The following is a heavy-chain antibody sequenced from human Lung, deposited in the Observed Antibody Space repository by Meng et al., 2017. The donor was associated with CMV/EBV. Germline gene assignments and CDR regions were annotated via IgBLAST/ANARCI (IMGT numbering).Heavy chain of an antibody. CDR1: GFTVSSNY. V-gene: IGHV3-53*01. D-gene: IGHD3-22*01. J-gene: IGHJ2*01. CDR2: IYSGGIT. Sequence: GEXXKISCAASGFTVSSNYMNWVRQAPGKGLEWVSVIYSGGITYYADSVKGRFTISRDNSRNTLYLQMNSLRAEETAVYYCARDRRGDSSGYVFGTGYFDLWXRGTLVTVSS. CDR3: ARDRRGDSSGYVFGTGYFDL.